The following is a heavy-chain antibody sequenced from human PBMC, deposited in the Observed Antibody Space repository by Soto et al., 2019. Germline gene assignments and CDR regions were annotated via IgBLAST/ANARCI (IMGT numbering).Heavy chain of an antibody. Sequence: QSQTLSLTCAISGDSVSSNSAAWNWIRQSPSRGLEWLGRTYYRSKWYNDYAVSVKSRITINPDTSKNQFSLQLNSVTPEDTAVYYCARDPLRGMAAAGSLFDYWGQGTLVTVSS. D-gene: IGHD6-13*01. CDR3: ARDPLRGMAAAGSLFDY. CDR2: TYYRSKWYN. CDR1: GDSVSSNSAA. J-gene: IGHJ4*02. V-gene: IGHV6-1*01.